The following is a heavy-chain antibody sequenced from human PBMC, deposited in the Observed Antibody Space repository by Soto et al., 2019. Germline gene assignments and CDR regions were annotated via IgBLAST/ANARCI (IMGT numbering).Heavy chain of an antibody. CDR1: GYTLTSYG. V-gene: IGHV1-18*01. CDR2: ISAYNGNT. D-gene: IGHD5-18*01. Sequence: ASVKVSCKASGYTLTSYGISWVRQAPVQGLEWMGWISAYNGNTNYAQKLQGRVTMTTDTSTSTAYMELRSLRSDDTAVYYCARDLRGYSYGNYFDYWGQGTLVTVSS. J-gene: IGHJ4*02. CDR3: ARDLRGYSYGNYFDY.